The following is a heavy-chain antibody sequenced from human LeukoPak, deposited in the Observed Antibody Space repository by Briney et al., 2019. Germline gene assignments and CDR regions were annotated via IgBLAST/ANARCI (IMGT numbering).Heavy chain of an antibody. V-gene: IGHV4-34*01. CDR1: GRSFSGYY. CDR2: INHSGST. J-gene: IGHJ6*03. CDR3: ARLPSIVSYYYYYMDV. D-gene: IGHD1-26*01. Sequence: SETLSLTCAVYGRSFSGYYWSWIRQPPGKGLEWIGEINHSGSTNYNPSLKSRVTILVDTSNNQFSLKLSSVTAADTAVYYCARLPSIVSYYYYYMDVWGKGTTVTISS.